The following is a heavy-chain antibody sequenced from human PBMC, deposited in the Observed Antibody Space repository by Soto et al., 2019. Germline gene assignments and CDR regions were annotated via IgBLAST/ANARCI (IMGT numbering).Heavy chain of an antibody. CDR3: AKDAYGDFSDPLYYYYYGMDV. V-gene: IGHV3-30*18. D-gene: IGHD4-17*01. Sequence: CAASGFTFSSYGMHWVRQAPGKGLEWVAVISYDGSNKYYADSVKGRFTISRDNSKNTLYLQMNSLRAEDTAVYYCAKDAYGDFSDPLYYYYYGMDVWGQGTTVTVSS. J-gene: IGHJ6*02. CDR1: GFTFSSYG. CDR2: ISYDGSNK.